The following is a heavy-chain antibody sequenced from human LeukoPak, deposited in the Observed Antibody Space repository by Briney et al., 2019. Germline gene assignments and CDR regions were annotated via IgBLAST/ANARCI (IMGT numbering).Heavy chain of an antibody. CDR3: ASEGSRYCSSTSCYGLFHYYYMDV. D-gene: IGHD2-2*01. CDR2: IIPIFGTA. Sequence: ASVKVSCKASGYTFTGYYMHWVRQAPGQGLEWMGGIIPIFGTANYAQKFQGRVTITTDESTSTAYMELSSLRSEDTAVYYCASEGSRYCSSTSCYGLFHYYYMDVWGKGTTVTVSS. CDR1: GYTFTGYY. J-gene: IGHJ6*03. V-gene: IGHV1-69*05.